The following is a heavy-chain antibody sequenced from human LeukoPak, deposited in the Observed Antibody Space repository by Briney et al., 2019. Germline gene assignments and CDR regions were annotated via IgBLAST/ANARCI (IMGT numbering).Heavy chain of an antibody. V-gene: IGHV4-34*01. CDR2: INHSGST. Sequence: SETLSLTCAVYGGSFSGYYWSWIRQPPGKGLEWIGEINHSGSTNYNPSLKSRVTISVDTSKNQFSLKLSSVTAADTAVYYGARGSYDSSGYFGPFDIWGQGTMVTVSS. J-gene: IGHJ3*02. CDR3: ARGSYDSSGYFGPFDI. CDR1: GGSFSGYY. D-gene: IGHD3-22*01.